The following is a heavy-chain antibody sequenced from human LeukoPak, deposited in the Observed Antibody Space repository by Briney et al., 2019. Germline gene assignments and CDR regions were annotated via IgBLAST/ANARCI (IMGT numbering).Heavy chain of an antibody. Sequence: GGSLRLSCAASGLTFSNYDMSWVHQAPGKGLEWVSSISDSGGSTYYADSVKGRFTISRDNSKNTLYLQMTNLRAADTAVYYCAKDLSRAVAADWFDPWDQGSLVTVSS. D-gene: IGHD6-19*01. CDR3: AKDLSRAVAADWFDP. CDR1: GLTFSNYD. J-gene: IGHJ5*02. V-gene: IGHV3-23*01. CDR2: ISDSGGST.